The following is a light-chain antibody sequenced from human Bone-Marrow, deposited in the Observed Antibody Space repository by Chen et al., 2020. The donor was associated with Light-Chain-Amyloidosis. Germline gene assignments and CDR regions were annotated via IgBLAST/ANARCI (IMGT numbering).Light chain of an antibody. CDR2: DDS. V-gene: IGLV3-21*02. Sequence: YVLTQASSVSLAPGQTATSACGGNNIGFTSVHWYQQTPGQAPLPVVYDDSDRPSGIPERLSGSNSGNTATLTLSRVEAGDEADYYGQVWDRSSDRPVFGGGTKLTVL. J-gene: IGLJ3*02. CDR1: NIGFTS. CDR3: QVWDRSSDRPV.